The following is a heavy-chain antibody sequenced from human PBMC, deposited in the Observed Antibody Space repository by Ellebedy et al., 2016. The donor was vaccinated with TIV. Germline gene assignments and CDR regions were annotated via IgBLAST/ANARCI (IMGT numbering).Heavy chain of an antibody. J-gene: IGHJ4*03. CDR3: AREVDVELGGDNYFDY. CDR1: GFSFSSFW. Sequence: PGGSLRLSCAASGFSFSSFWMHWVRQSPGGGLVWVSRIGTDGTFSAYADSVKGRFIISRDNAKNTLYLQMNSLGVEDTALYYCAREVDVELGGDNYFDYWGLGTLVTVSS. D-gene: IGHD3-16*01. V-gene: IGHV3-74*01. CDR2: IGTDGTFS.